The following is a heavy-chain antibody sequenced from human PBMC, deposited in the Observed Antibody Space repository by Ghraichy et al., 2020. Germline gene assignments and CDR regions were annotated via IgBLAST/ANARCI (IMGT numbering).Heavy chain of an antibody. Sequence: GGSLRLSCAASGFPFGNYAMTWVRQAPGKGLEWVSGLGASGGATYYADSVKGRFTISRDNSKNTLSLQMNSLRVEDTAGYYVSKAWGNCSGGACPPYNWFAPSGQGTLVTVSA. V-gene: IGHV3-23*01. J-gene: IGHJ5*02. CDR2: LGASGGAT. D-gene: IGHD2-15*01. CDR3: SKAWGNCSGGACPPYNWFAP. CDR1: GFPFGNYA.